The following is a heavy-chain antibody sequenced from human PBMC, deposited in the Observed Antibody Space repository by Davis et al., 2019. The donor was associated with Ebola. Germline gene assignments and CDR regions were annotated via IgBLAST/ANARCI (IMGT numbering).Heavy chain of an antibody. V-gene: IGHV3-72*01. D-gene: IGHD3-22*01. Sequence: GESLKISCAASGFTLSDHYMDWVRQAPGRGLEWVGRVRNNPKSYTTEYTASVQGRFTISRDDSTNSVFLQMTSLKTDDTAVYYCVRPNFYDRAGTSLDAFDIWGQGTMVTVSS. CDR3: VRPNFYDRAGTSLDAFDI. J-gene: IGHJ3*02. CDR1: GFTLSDHY. CDR2: VRNNPKSYTT.